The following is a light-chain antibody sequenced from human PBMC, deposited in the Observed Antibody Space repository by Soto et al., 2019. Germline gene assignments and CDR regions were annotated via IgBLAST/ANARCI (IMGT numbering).Light chain of an antibody. Sequence: IQLTQSPPSLSASVGDRVTITCRASQGISSFLAWYQQKPGKAPKLLIYGASTLQSGVPSRFSGSGSGTDFTLTIGSLQPEGFATYYCQQLNSFPIPFGPGTKVDIK. V-gene: IGKV1-9*01. J-gene: IGKJ3*01. CDR3: QQLNSFPIP. CDR2: GAS. CDR1: QGISSF.